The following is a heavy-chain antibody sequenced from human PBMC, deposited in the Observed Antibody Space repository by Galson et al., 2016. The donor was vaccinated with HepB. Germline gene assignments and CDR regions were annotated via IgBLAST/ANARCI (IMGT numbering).Heavy chain of an antibody. J-gene: IGHJ3*02. Sequence: SLRLSCAAPGFTSDHYAMHWVRQAPGKGLEWVSGISWNSGSIGYADSVKGRFIISRDNAKNSLYLQMNSLRAEDTALYYCAKDSGAYYYDSSGHRRNAFDIWGQGTVVTVSS. CDR1: GFTSDHYA. D-gene: IGHD3-22*01. CDR2: ISWNSGSI. V-gene: IGHV3-9*02. CDR3: AKDSGAYYYDSSGHRRNAFDI.